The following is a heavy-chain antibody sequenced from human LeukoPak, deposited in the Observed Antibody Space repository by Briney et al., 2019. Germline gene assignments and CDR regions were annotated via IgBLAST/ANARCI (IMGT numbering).Heavy chain of an antibody. D-gene: IGHD1-20*01. J-gene: IGHJ5*02. V-gene: IGHV3-74*01. CDR2: VNIDGSST. CDR1: GFTFSDYG. Sequence: TGGSLRLSCAASGFTFSDYGMHWVRQAPGKGLVWVSRVNIDGSSTIYADSVKGRFTISRDNAKNTLYLQMNSLRAEDTAVYYCARGHGDITGDINWFDPWGQGTLVTVSS. CDR3: ARGHGDITGDINWFDP.